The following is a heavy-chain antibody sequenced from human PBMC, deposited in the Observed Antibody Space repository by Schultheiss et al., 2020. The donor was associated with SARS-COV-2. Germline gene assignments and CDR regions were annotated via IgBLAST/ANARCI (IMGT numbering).Heavy chain of an antibody. V-gene: IGHV3-23*01. J-gene: IGHJ4*02. CDR2: ISGSGGST. Sequence: GESLKISCAASGFTFSSYWMHWVRQAPGKGLEWVSAISGSGGSTYYADSVKGRFTMSRDNAKNTLYLQMNSLRAEDTAVYYCTVADIVATIRSDYWGQGTLVTVSS. D-gene: IGHD5-12*01. CDR1: GFTFSSYW. CDR3: TVADIVATIRSDY.